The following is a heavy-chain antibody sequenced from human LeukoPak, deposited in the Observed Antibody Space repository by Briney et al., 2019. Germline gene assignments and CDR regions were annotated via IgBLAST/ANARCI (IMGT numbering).Heavy chain of an antibody. D-gene: IGHD2-2*01. V-gene: IGHV1-69*06. J-gene: IGHJ6*03. CDR3: ARGGCSSTSCYVKYYYYMDV. Sequence: SVKVSCKASGGTFSSYAISWVRQAPGQGLEWMGGIIPIFGTADYAQKFQGRVTITADKSTSTAYMELSSLRSEDTAVYYCARGGCSSTSCYVKYYYYMDVWGKGTTVTISS. CDR1: GGTFSSYA. CDR2: IIPIFGTA.